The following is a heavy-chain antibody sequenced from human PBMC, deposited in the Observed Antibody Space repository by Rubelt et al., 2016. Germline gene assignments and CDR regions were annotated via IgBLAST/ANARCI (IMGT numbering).Heavy chain of an antibody. CDR3: GRHCSGNYRRTD. V-gene: IGHV4-39*01. D-gene: IGHD1-26*01. Sequence: QLQLQESGPGLVKSSETLSLTCNVSGGSTSSGDYYWGWIRQPPGKGLEWIGSIYYSGSTKCNPSLMSRLTISVDTSKNQFSLKLGVVTCADTSAYWCGRHCSGNYRRTDWGQGTLVTVSS. CDR1: GGSTSSGDYY. J-gene: IGHJ4*02. CDR2: IYYSGST.